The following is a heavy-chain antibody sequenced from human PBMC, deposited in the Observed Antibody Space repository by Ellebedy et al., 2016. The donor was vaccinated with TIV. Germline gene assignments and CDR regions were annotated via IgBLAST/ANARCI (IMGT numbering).Heavy chain of an antibody. J-gene: IGHJ6*02. Sequence: GESLKISCAASGFTFSSFAMNWVRQAPGKGLEWVSFISGSAGSTYYADSVKGRFTISRDNSKNMVYLQLNSLRAEDTAVYYCTRVLSMVTYYWYGLDVWGQGTTVTVSS. CDR2: ISGSAGST. CDR3: TRVLSMVTYYWYGLDV. D-gene: IGHD4/OR15-4a*01. V-gene: IGHV3-23*01. CDR1: GFTFSSFA.